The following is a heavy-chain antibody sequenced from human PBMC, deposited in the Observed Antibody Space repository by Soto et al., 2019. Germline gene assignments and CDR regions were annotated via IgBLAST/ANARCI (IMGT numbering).Heavy chain of an antibody. V-gene: IGHV3-15*07. CDR2: IKSKAYGGTA. D-gene: IGHD1-7*01. CDR3: TSHDATEQNFVPY. Sequence: EVQLVESGGGLVKPGGSLRLSCAASGFTFSDAWMNWARQAPGKGLEWVGRIKSKAYGGTADYSAPVRGRFTISRDDSTATRYLQMNSLETEDTGVYYCTSHDATEQNFVPYWGQGTLVTVSS. J-gene: IGHJ4*02. CDR1: GFTFSDAW.